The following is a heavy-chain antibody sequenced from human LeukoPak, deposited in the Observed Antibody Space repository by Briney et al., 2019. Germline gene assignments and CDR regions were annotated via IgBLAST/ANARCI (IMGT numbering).Heavy chain of an antibody. CDR3: ARPLADLDAFDI. V-gene: IGHV1-2*02. CDR1: GYTFTGYY. CDR2: INPNSGGT. Sequence: GASVKASCKASGYTFTGYYMHWVRQAPGQGLEWMGWINPNSGGTNYAQKFQGRVTMTRDTSISTAYMELSRLRSDDTAVYYCARPLADLDAFDIWGQGTMVTVSS. J-gene: IGHJ3*02. D-gene: IGHD6-13*01.